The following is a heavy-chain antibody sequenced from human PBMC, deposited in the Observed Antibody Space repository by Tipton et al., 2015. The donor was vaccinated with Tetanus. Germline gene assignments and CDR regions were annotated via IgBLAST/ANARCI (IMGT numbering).Heavy chain of an antibody. CDR3: ARDLESTANWEFDT. J-gene: IGHJ5*02. V-gene: IGHV1-2*06. CDR2: IHCLSGDT. D-gene: IGHD3-3*01. CDR1: GYRFTDYF. Sequence: QVQLVQSGPEVKKPGASVRLSCKGSGYRFTDYFIHWVRQSPRQGLQWMGRIHCLSGDTTYEQEFQGRVTMARDTSTGTVYMDLSRLTSADTALYFCARDLESTANWEFDTWGQGTLVAVSS.